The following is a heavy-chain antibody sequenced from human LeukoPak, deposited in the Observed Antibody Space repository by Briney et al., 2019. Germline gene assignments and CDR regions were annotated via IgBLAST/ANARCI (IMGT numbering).Heavy chain of an antibody. CDR3: AKDILGRLYWYFDL. CDR1: GFTFSSYA. CDR2: ISGSGANT. D-gene: IGHD2-15*01. V-gene: IGHV3-23*01. J-gene: IGHJ2*01. Sequence: GGSLRLSCAAFGFTFSSYAMSWVRQAPGKGLEWVSVISGSGANTYYADSVKGRFTISRDNSKNTLYLQMNSLRAEDTAVYYCAKDILGRLYWYFDLWGRGTLVTVSS.